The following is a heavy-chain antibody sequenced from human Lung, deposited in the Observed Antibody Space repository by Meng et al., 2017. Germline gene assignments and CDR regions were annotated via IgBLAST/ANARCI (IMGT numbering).Heavy chain of an antibody. J-gene: IGHJ4*02. D-gene: IGHD4-11*01. CDR2: INHSGST. Sequence: VQLQQWGAGLLKPSETLSLTFVVAGGSFSGYYWSWIRQPPGKGLEWIGEINHSGSTNYNPSLESRATISVDTSQNNLSLKLSSVTAADSAVYYCARGPTTMAHDFDYWGQGTLVTVSS. CDR3: ARGPTTMAHDFDY. V-gene: IGHV4-34*01. CDR1: GGSFSGYY.